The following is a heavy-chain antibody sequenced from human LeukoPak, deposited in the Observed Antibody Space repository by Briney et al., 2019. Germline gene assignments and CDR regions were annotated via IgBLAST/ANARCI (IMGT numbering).Heavy chain of an antibody. V-gene: IGHV3-21*01. CDR1: GFTFSSYS. CDR3: ARDRGGYSPFDY. Sequence: KPGGSLRLSCAASGFTFSSYSMNWVRQAPGKGLEWVSSISSSSSYIYYADSVKGRFTISRDNAKNSLYLQMNSLRAEDTAVYYCARDRGGYSPFDYWGQGTLVTVSS. D-gene: IGHD5-18*01. J-gene: IGHJ4*02. CDR2: ISSSSSYI.